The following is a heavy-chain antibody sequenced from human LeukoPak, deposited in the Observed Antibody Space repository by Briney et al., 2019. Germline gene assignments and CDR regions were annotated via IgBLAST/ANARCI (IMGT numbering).Heavy chain of an antibody. CDR2: FDPEDGET. V-gene: IGHV1-24*01. J-gene: IGHJ4*02. Sequence: EASVKVSCKVSGYTLTELSMHWVRQAPGKGFEWMGGFDPEDGETIYAQKFQGRVTMTEDTSTDTAYMELSSLRSEDTAVYYCATVGGRYDFWSGSIDYWGQGTLVTVSS. D-gene: IGHD3-3*01. CDR1: GYTLTELS. CDR3: ATVGGRYDFWSGSIDY.